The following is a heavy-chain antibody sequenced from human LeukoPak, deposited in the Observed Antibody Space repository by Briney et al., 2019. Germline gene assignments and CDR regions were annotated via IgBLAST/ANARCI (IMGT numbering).Heavy chain of an antibody. D-gene: IGHD1-14*01. CDR3: ARDRNAFDI. CDR2: ISSDSVTI. CDR1: GFTFSRSA. V-gene: IGHV3-48*02. J-gene: IGHJ3*02. Sequence: GGSLRLSCAASGFTFSRSAMNWVRQAPGKGLEWVSYISSDSVTIKYADSVKGRFTISRDNPKNSLYLQMNSLRDEDTALYYCARDRNAFDIWGQGTMVTVSS.